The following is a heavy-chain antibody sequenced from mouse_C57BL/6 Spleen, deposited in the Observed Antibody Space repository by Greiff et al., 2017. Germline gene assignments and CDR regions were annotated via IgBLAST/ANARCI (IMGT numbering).Heavy chain of an antibody. J-gene: IGHJ2*01. D-gene: IGHD3-2*02. V-gene: IGHV1-64*01. CDR1: GYTFTSYW. CDR3: ARMAAQAAFDY. CDR2: IHPNSGST. Sequence: VQLQQPGAELVKPGASVKLSCKASGYTFTSYWMHWVKQRPGQGLEWIGMIHPNSGSTNYNEKFKSKATLTVDKSSSTAYMQLSSLTSEDSAVYYCARMAAQAAFDYWGQGTTLTVSS.